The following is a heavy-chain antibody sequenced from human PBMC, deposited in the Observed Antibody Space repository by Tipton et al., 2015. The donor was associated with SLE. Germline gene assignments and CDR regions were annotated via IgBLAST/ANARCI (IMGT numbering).Heavy chain of an antibody. CDR3: ARGGLAPGAD. CDR1: GFTFSSYW. J-gene: IGHJ4*02. Sequence: SLRLSCAASGFTFSSYWMLWFRQAPGEGLEWVANINQNGAEIYYLDSVKGRFTISRDNAKNSLYLQMDSLRVEDSALYYCARGGLAPGADWGQGALVTVSS. D-gene: IGHD1-14*01. V-gene: IGHV3-7*01. CDR2: INQNGAEI.